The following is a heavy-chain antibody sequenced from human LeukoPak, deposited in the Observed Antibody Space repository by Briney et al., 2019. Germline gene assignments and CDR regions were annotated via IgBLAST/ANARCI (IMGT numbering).Heavy chain of an antibody. Sequence: GGSLILSCAASGFTFSDYGMHWVRQAPGKGLEWVAVTWYDGSEKYCADSVKGRFTISRDNSKNTLYLQVSSLRADDTAVYFCARDLFFGSGSYNLPFDYWGQGTLVTVSS. CDR2: TWYDGSEK. D-gene: IGHD3-10*01. V-gene: IGHV3-33*01. J-gene: IGHJ4*02. CDR3: ARDLFFGSGSYNLPFDY. CDR1: GFTFSDYG.